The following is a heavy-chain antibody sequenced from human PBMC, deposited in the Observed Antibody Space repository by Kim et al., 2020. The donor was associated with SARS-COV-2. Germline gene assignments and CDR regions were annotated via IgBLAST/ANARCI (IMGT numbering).Heavy chain of an antibody. D-gene: IGHD6-6*01. CDR2: IYYSGST. V-gene: IGHV4-31*03. CDR3: ARASKARRWFDP. J-gene: IGHJ5*02. CDR1: GGSISSGGYY. Sequence: SETLSLTCTVSGGSISSGGYYWSWIRQHPGKGLEWIGYIYYSGSTYYNPSLKSRVTISVDTSKNQFSLKLSSVTAADTAVYYCARASKARRWFDPWGQGTLVTVSS.